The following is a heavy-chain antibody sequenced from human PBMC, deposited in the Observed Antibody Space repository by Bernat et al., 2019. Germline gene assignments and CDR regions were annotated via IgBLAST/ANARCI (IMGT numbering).Heavy chain of an antibody. CDR2: IYWDDDK. V-gene: IGHV2-5*02. CDR3: AHRQVGSTWHGPNFDY. Sequence: QITLKESGPTLVKPTQTPTLTCTFSGFSLSTSGVGVGWIRQPPGKALEWLAVIYWDDDKRYSPSLRSRLTITKDTSKNQVVLTMTNMDPVDTATYYCAHRQVGSTWHGPNFDYWGQGTLVTVSS. D-gene: IGHD6-13*01. CDR1: GFSLSTSGVG. J-gene: IGHJ4*02.